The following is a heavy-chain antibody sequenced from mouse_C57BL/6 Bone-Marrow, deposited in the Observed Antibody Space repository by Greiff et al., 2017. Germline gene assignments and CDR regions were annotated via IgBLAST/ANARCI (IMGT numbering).Heavy chain of an antibody. J-gene: IGHJ4*01. CDR1: GYTFTDYN. CDR2: INPNNGGT. V-gene: IGHV1-22*01. D-gene: IGHD2-3*01. Sequence: VQLKQSGPELVKPGASVEMSCKASGYTFTDYNMHWVKQSHGKSLEWIGYINPNNGGTSYNQKFKGKATLTVNKSSSTAYMELRSLTSEDSAVYYCARDDGYYPYAMDYWGQGTSVTVSS. CDR3: ARDDGYYPYAMDY.